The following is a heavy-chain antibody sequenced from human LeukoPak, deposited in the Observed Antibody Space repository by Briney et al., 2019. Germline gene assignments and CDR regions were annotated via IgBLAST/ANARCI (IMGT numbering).Heavy chain of an antibody. CDR1: GFTFGNYG. CDR2: INWNGGST. J-gene: IGHJ5*02. CDR3: ARQRSLWFGELFAYYNWFDP. Sequence: GGSLRLSCAASGFTFGNYGMSWVRQAPGKGLEWVSGINWNGGSTGYADSVEGRFTISRDNAKNSLYLQMNSLRAEDTAVYYCARQRSLWFGELFAYYNWFDPWGQGTLVTVSS. V-gene: IGHV3-20*04. D-gene: IGHD3-10*01.